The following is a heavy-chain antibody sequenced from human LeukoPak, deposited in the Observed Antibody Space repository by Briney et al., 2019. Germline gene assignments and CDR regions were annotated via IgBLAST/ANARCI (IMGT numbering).Heavy chain of an antibody. CDR3: AREYYDSSGYYTSTEYFQH. CDR1: GYSISSGYY. CDR2: IYHSGST. Sequence: SETLSLTCTVSGYSISSGYYWGWIRQPPGKGLEWIGSIYHSGSTYYNPSLKSRVTISVDTSKNQFSLKLSSVTAADTAVYYCAREYYDSSGYYTSTEYFQHWGQGTLVTVSS. J-gene: IGHJ1*01. D-gene: IGHD3-22*01. V-gene: IGHV4-38-2*02.